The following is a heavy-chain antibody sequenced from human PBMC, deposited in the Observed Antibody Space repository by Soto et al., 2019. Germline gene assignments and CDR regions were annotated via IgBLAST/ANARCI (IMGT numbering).Heavy chain of an antibody. CDR3: ARDIVVVPAATTSGRYYYYYGMDV. CDR1: GFTFSSYA. V-gene: IGHV3-30-3*01. CDR2: ISYDGSNK. J-gene: IGHJ6*02. D-gene: IGHD2-2*01. Sequence: SLRLSCAASGFTFSSYAMHWVRQAPGKGLEWVAVISYDGSNKYYADSVKGRFTISRDNSKNTLYLQMNSLRAEDTAVYYCARDIVVVPAATTSGRYYYYYGMDVWGQGTTVTVSS.